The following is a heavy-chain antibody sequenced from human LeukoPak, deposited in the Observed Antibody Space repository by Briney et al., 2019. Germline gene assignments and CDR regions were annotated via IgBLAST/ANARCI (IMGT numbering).Heavy chain of an antibody. V-gene: IGHV4-61*02. CDR3: AGTGQWLAFHY. J-gene: IGHJ4*02. Sequence: PSETLSLTCTVSGGSISSGSYYWSWIRQPAGKGLEWIGRIYTSGSTNYNPSLKSRVTISVDTSKNQFSLKLTSVTAADTAVYYCAGTGQWLAFHYWGQGSLVTVSS. D-gene: IGHD6-19*01. CDR1: GGSISSGSYY. CDR2: IYTSGST.